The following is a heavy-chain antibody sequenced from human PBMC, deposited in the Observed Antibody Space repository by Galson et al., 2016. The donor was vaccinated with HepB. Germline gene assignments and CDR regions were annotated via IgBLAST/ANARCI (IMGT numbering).Heavy chain of an antibody. Sequence: ETLSVTCTVSGGSISKSFYYWGWIRQPPGKGLEWIGSIYYSGSTFYNPSLKSRVTISIDTSKNQFSLKLSSVTAADTALYYCARSRAGYDSSGYYFWGQGTLVTVSS. CDR1: GGSISKSFYY. J-gene: IGHJ4*02. D-gene: IGHD3-22*01. V-gene: IGHV4-39*07. CDR2: IYYSGST. CDR3: ARSRAGYDSSGYYF.